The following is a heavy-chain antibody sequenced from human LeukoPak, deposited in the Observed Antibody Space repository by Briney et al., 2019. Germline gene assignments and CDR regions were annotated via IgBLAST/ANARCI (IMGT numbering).Heavy chain of an antibody. CDR3: ARYGILGCSGGNCYTSYFYYGMDV. J-gene: IGHJ6*02. CDR2: IFPGESRT. Sequence: PGESLKISCKGSGYSFIAYWIGWVRQLPGRDLEWMGFIFPGESRTKYSPSFQGRVTISADESISTAYLQWSSLTASDTAIYYCARYGILGCSGGNCYTSYFYYGMDVWGQGTTVTVSS. V-gene: IGHV5-51*01. D-gene: IGHD2-15*01. CDR1: GYSFIAYW.